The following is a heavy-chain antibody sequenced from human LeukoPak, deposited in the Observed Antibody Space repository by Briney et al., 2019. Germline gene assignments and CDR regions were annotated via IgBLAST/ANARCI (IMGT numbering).Heavy chain of an antibody. Sequence: GGSLRLSCAAPGFTFRSNAMSGVGQAPGKGLEWVSAISGSGDSTYYGDSVKGRFTISRDNSKNTLYLQMNSLRAEDTAVYYCAKTRPLDSSSWSHGDYWGQGTLVTVSS. J-gene: IGHJ4*02. CDR1: GFTFRSNA. CDR2: ISGSGDST. D-gene: IGHD6-13*01. CDR3: AKTRPLDSSSWSHGDY. V-gene: IGHV3-23*01.